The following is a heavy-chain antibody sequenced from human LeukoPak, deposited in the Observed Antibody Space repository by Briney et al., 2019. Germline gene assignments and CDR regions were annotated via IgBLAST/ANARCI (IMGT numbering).Heavy chain of an antibody. J-gene: IGHJ3*02. CDR1: GGSISSYY. Sequence: SSETLSLTGTVSGGSISSYYWSGIRQPPGKGLEWIGYTYYSGSTNYNPSLKSRVTISVDTSTNQFSLKLSSVAAADTAVYYCARFYGSGAFDIWGQGTMVTVSS. CDR2: TYYSGST. V-gene: IGHV4-59*08. CDR3: ARFYGSGAFDI. D-gene: IGHD3-10*01.